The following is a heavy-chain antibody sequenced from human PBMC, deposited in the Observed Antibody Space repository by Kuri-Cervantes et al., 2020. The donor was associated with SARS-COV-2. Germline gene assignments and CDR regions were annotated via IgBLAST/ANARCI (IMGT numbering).Heavy chain of an antibody. CDR1: GFTFSSYW. V-gene: IGHV3-7*01. CDR2: IKQDGSEK. Sequence: GGSLRLSCAASGFTFSSYWMSWVRQAPGKGLEWVANIKQDGSEKYYVDSVKGRSTISRDNARNSLYLQMNSLRAEDTAVYYCAREGRGYAYFDYWGQGTLVTVSS. CDR3: AREGRGYAYFDY. D-gene: IGHD5-12*01. J-gene: IGHJ4*02.